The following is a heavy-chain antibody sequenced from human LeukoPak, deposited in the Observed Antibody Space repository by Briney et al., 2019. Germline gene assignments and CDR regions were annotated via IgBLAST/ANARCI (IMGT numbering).Heavy chain of an antibody. CDR2: ISSSSSYI. V-gene: IGHV3-21*01. CDR3: ARADTTGGYYFDY. D-gene: IGHD4-17*01. J-gene: IGHJ4*02. CDR1: GFTFSSYW. Sequence: GGSLRLSCAASGFTFSSYWMSWVRQAPGKGLEWVTSISSSSSYIYFADSLKGRFTISRDNAKNSLYLQMNSLRAEDTAVYYCARADTTGGYYFDYWGQGTLVTVSS.